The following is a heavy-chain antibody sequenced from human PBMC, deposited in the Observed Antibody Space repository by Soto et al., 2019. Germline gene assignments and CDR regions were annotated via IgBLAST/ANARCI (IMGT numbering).Heavy chain of an antibody. V-gene: IGHV1-18*01. CDR1: GYTFTSYG. J-gene: IGHJ4*02. CDR2: ISAYNGNT. Sequence: ASVKVSCKASGYTFTSYGISWVRQAPGQGLEWMGWISAYNGNTNYAQKLQGRVTITRDTSASTAYMELSSLRSDDTAVYYCARNARELLLPQNWGQGTLVTVSS. D-gene: IGHD1-26*01. CDR3: ARNARELLLPQN.